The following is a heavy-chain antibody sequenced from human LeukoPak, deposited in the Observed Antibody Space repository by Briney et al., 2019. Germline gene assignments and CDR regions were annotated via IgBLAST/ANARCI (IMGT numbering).Heavy chain of an antibody. V-gene: IGHV4-39*07. CDR1: GGSISSSSYY. J-gene: IGHJ4*02. CDR2: IYYTGST. D-gene: IGHD3-10*01. CDR3: ARDQGPLWFGESISPTFDY. Sequence: SETLSLTCTVSGGSISSSSYYWGWIRQPPGKGLEWIGSIYYTGSTYYYPSLKSRVTISVDTSKNQFSLKLSSVTAADTAVYYCARDQGPLWFGESISPTFDYWGQGTLVTVSS.